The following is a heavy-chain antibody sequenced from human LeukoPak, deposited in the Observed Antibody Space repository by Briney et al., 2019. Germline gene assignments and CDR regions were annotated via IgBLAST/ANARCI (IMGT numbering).Heavy chain of an antibody. J-gene: IGHJ3*02. CDR3: ARDWDTAMADDAFDI. V-gene: IGHV3-7*01. CDR2: IKQDGSEK. D-gene: IGHD5-18*01. CDR1: GFTFSSYA. Sequence: GGSLRLSCAASGFTFSSYAMSWVRQAPGKGLEWVANIKQDGSEKYYVDSVKGRFTISRDNAKNSLYLQMNSLRAEDTAVYYCARDWDTAMADDAFDIWGQGTMVTVSS.